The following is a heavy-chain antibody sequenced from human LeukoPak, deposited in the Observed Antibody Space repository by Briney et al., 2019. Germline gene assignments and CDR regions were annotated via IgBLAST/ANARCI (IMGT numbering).Heavy chain of an antibody. D-gene: IGHD1-1*01. Sequence: GSLRLSCAASGFTFSYYSMNWVRQAPGKGLEWIGSVYHSGSTHYNPSLKSRVTISVDTSKNQFSLKVSSVTAADTAVYYCARVTTAGSYYMDVWGKGTTVTVSS. CDR1: GFTFSYYS. CDR2: VYHSGST. J-gene: IGHJ6*03. V-gene: IGHV4-38-2*01. CDR3: ARVTTAGSYYMDV.